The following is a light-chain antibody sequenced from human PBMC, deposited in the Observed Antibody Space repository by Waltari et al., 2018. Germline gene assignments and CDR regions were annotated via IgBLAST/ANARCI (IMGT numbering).Light chain of an antibody. CDR3: QQYSTFPPT. CDR1: LAISTF. Sequence: DIQMTQSPSSLSPSVGDRVILTCRASLAISTFLAWFQLKPGKAPKSLIYAASTLQTGVSSNFSGSGSGTDFTLTISSLQPGDCATYYCQQYSTFPPTFGGGTRVEI. J-gene: IGKJ4*01. V-gene: IGKV1-16*02. CDR2: AAS.